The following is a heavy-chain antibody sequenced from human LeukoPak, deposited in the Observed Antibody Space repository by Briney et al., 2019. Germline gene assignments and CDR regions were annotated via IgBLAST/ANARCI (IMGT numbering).Heavy chain of an antibody. CDR3: ARVPGYDSSGYFDY. J-gene: IGHJ4*02. D-gene: IGHD3-22*01. Sequence: GGSLRLSCAASGFTFSSYAMSWVRQAPGKGLEWVAVISYDGSNKYYADSVKGRFTISRDNSKNTLYLQMNSLRTEDTAVYYCARVPGYDSSGYFDYWGQGTLVTVSS. CDR2: ISYDGSNK. V-gene: IGHV3-30-3*01. CDR1: GFTFSSYA.